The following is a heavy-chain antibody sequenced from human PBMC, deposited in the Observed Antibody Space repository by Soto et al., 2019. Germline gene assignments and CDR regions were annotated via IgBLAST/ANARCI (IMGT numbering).Heavy chain of an antibody. J-gene: IGHJ4*02. V-gene: IGHV1-18*01. CDR3: ARDIYSSSSAELGY. CDR1: GYTFTSYG. CDR2: ISAYNGNT. Sequence: QVPLVQSGAEVKKPGASVKVSCKASGYTFTSYGISWVRQAPGQGLEWMGWISAYNGNTNYAQKLQGRVTMTTDTSTSTAYRELRSLRSDDTAVYYCARDIYSSSSAELGYWGQGTLVTVSS. D-gene: IGHD6-6*01.